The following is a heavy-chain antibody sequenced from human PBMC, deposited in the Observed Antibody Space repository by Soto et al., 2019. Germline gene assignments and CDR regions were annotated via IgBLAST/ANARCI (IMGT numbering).Heavy chain of an antibody. CDR3: ARDRGYYYDSSGGDAFDI. J-gene: IGHJ3*02. CDR1: GYTFTSYG. D-gene: IGHD3-22*01. V-gene: IGHV1-18*01. Sequence: AASVKVSCKASGYTFTSYGISWVRQAPGQGLEWMGWISAYNGNTNYAQKLQGRVTMTTDTSTSTAYMELRSLRSDDTAVYYCARDRGYYYDSSGGDAFDIWGQGTMVTVSS. CDR2: ISAYNGNT.